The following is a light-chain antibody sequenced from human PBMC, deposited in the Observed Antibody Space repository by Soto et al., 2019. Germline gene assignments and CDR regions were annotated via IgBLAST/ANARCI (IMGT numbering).Light chain of an antibody. J-gene: IGLJ2*01. Sequence: QSALTQPPSASGSPGQSVTISCTGTSSDVGGYYYVSWYQQHPGKAPKLILYEVSKRPSGVPDRFSGSKSGNTASLTVSGLQADDEADYYCSSYGGSNNLIFGGGTQLTVL. CDR3: SSYGGSNNLI. CDR1: SSDVGGYYY. V-gene: IGLV2-8*01. CDR2: EVS.